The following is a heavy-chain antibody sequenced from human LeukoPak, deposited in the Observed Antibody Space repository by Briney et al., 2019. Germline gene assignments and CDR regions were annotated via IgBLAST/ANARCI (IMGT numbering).Heavy chain of an antibody. D-gene: IGHD6-13*01. J-gene: IGHJ6*03. CDR3: ARDGAAAGSYYYYYMDV. V-gene: IGHV4-39*07. CDR1: GGTFSSSSFY. Sequence: SETLSLTCTVSGGTFSSSSFYWGWIRQPPGKGLEWIGNIYYSGTTYYNPSLKSRVTISLDTSKNQFSLKLSSVTAADTAVYYCARDGAAAGSYYYYYMDVWGKGTTVTVSS. CDR2: IYYSGTT.